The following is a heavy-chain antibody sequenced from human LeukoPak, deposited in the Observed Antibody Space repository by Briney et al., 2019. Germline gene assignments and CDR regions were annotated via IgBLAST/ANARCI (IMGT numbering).Heavy chain of an antibody. V-gene: IGHV4-39*07. CDR3: ARESRRSYCNEY. CDR1: GGSISSSSYY. D-gene: IGHD2-2*01. CDR2: IYYSGST. J-gene: IGHJ4*02. Sequence: PSETLSLTCTVAGGSISSSSYYWGWISQPPGKGLEWIGSIYYSGSTYYNPSLKSRVTISVDTSKNQFSLKLSSVTAADTAEYFCARESRRSYCNEYWGQGTLVTVSS.